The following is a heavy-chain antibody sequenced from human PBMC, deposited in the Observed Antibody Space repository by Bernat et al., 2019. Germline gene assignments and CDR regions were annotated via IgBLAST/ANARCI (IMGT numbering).Heavy chain of an antibody. J-gene: IGHJ4*02. Sequence: EVQLVESGGGLVQPGGSLRLSCAASGFTFSSYWMHWVRQAPGKGLVWVSRINSDGSSTSYADSVKGRFTISRDNAKNTLYLQMNSLRAEDTAVYYCAGGGSYYDSSGYYSTPDYWGQGTLVTVSS. D-gene: IGHD3-22*01. CDR3: AGGGSYYDSSGYYSTPDY. CDR1: GFTFSSYW. V-gene: IGHV3-74*01. CDR2: INSDGSST.